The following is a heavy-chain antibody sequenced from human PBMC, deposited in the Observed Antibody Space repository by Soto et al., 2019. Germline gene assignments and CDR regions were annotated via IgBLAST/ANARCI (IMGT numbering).Heavy chain of an antibody. V-gene: IGHV4-34*01. D-gene: IGHD2-21*02. J-gene: IGHJ4*02. Sequence: QVQLQQWGAGLLKPSETLSLTCAVYGGSFSGYYWSWIRQPPGKGLEWIGEINHSGSTNYNPSLKSRVTISVDPSKNQFSLKLSSVTAADTAVYYCVSVVVTAIRRGYFDYWGQGTLVTVSS. CDR2: INHSGST. CDR3: VSVVVTAIRRGYFDY. CDR1: GGSFSGYY.